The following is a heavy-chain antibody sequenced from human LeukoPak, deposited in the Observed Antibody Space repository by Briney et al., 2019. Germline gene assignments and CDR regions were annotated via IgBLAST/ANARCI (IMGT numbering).Heavy chain of an antibody. V-gene: IGHV2-5*01. CDR3: AHRPGDGGNSRRTWFDP. J-gene: IGHJ5*02. CDR2: IYWNDDK. D-gene: IGHD4-23*01. Sequence: SGPTLVNPTQTLTLTCTFSGFSLSTSGVGVGWIRQPPGKALEWLALIYWNDDKRYSPSLKSRLTITKDTSKNQVVLTMTNMDPVDTATYYCAHRPGDGGNSRRTWFDPWGQGTLVTVSS. CDR1: GFSLSTSGVG.